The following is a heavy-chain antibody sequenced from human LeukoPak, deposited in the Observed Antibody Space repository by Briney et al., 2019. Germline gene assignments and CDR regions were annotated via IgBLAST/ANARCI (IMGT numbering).Heavy chain of an antibody. CDR2: INPDTGAT. J-gene: IGHJ6*03. D-gene: IGHD3-10*02. V-gene: IGHV1-2*02. CDR3: ARDPPETTFGDYYYYMDV. CDR1: GYTFTSYA. Sequence: ASVKVSCKASGYTFTSYAMNWVRQAPGQGLEWMGWINPDTGATNYAQRFRGRVTMTRDTSINTAHMELSRLRSDDTAVYYCARDPPETTFGDYYYYMDVWGRGTTVTVSS.